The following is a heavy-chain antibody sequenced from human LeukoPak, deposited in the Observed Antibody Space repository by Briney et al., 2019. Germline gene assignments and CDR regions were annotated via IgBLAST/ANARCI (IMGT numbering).Heavy chain of an antibody. J-gene: IGHJ2*01. CDR1: GGSFSGYY. Sequence: SETLSLTCAVYGGSFSGYYWSWIRQPPGKGLEWIGEINHSGSTNYNPSLKSRVTISVETSKNQFSLKLSSVTAADTAVYYCARGGTDEVAVAGYWYFDLWGRGTLVTVSS. CDR2: INHSGST. CDR3: ARGGTDEVAVAGYWYFDL. V-gene: IGHV4-34*01. D-gene: IGHD6-19*01.